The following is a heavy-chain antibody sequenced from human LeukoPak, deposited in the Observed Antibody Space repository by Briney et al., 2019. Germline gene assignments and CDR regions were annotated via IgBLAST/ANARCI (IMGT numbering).Heavy chain of an antibody. J-gene: IGHJ4*02. D-gene: IGHD3-10*01. Sequence: SVKVSCKASGGTFSSYTISWVRQAPGQGLEWMGRIIPILGIANYAQKFQGRVTITADKSTSTAYMELSSLRSEDTAVYYCARDWPYGVRGWYFDYWGQGTLVTVSS. CDR1: GGTFSSYT. V-gene: IGHV1-69*04. CDR2: IIPILGIA. CDR3: ARDWPYGVRGWYFDY.